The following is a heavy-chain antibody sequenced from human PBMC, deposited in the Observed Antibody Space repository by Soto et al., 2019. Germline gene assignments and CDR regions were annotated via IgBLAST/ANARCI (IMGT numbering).Heavy chain of an antibody. V-gene: IGHV1-18*01. CDR1: GYTFTNYG. J-gene: IGHJ4*02. CDR2: INVYNGNT. Sequence: ASVKVSCKASGYTFTNYGISWVRQAPGQGLEWMGWINVYNGNTNYAQKLQGRVTMTTDTSTSTAYMELRSLRSDDTAVYYCARDAAVGLFDYWGQGTLVTVSS. CDR3: ARDAAVGLFDY. D-gene: IGHD1-26*01.